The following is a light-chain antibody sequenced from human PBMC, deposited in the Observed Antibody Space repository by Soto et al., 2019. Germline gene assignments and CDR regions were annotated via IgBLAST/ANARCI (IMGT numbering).Light chain of an antibody. CDR2: EVS. Sequence: QSALTQPASVSGSPGQSITISCTGTSSDVGGSDFVAWYQQHPGKAPKLMIYEVSHRPSGVSNRFSGSQSGNTASLTISGLQAEDEADYYCSSSTRRSTRYVFGTGTKVTVL. V-gene: IGLV2-14*01. CDR3: SSSTRRSTRYV. J-gene: IGLJ1*01. CDR1: SSDVGGSDF.